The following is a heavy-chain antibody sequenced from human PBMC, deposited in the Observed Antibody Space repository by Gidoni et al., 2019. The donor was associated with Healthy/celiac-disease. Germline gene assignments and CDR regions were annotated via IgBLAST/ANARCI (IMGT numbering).Heavy chain of an antibody. Sequence: QVQLVQSGAEVKKPGASVKVSCKASGYTFTGYYMHWVRQAPGQGLEWMGWINPNSGGTNYAQKFQGWVTMTRDTSISTAYMELSRLRSDDTAVYYCARTSLLWFGELWVGFDYWGQGTLVTVSS. CDR3: ARTSLLWFGELWVGFDY. V-gene: IGHV1-2*04. CDR1: GYTFTGYY. J-gene: IGHJ4*02. CDR2: INPNSGGT. D-gene: IGHD3-10*01.